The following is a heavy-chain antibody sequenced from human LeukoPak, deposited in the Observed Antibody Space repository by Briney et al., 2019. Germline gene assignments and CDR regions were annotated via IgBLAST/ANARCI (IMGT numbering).Heavy chain of an antibody. J-gene: IGHJ6*02. Sequence: SETLSLTCTLSGGSITSDYWSWIRQSPGKGLEWIGYFSYSGSTHYSPSLTSRVAISVDTSRNQLSLKLRSVTAADTAIYYCTRADESLVYGMDVWGPGTSVIVSS. V-gene: IGHV4-59*08. CDR3: TRADESLVYGMDV. CDR2: FSYSGST. CDR1: GGSITSDY.